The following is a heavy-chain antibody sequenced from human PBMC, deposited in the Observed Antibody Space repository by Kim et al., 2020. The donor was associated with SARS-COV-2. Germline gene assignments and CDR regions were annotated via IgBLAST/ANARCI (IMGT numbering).Heavy chain of an antibody. D-gene: IGHD6-13*01. V-gene: IGHV3-64D*06. J-gene: IGHJ4*02. CDR3: VKFVLRAAAKKFIDY. Sequence: DSVKGRFTISRDNSKNTLYLQMSSLRAEDTAVYYCVKFVLRAAAKKFIDYWGQGTLVTVSS.